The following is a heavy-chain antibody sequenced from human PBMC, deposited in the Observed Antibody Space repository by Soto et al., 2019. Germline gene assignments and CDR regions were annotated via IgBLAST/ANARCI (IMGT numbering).Heavy chain of an antibody. CDR3: ERRSPRYGDYVFDY. V-gene: IGHV2-26*01. J-gene: IGHJ4*02. Sequence: SGPTLVNPTETLTLTCTVSGFSLSNTSMRVSWIRQPPGKALEWLAHIFSNDEKSYSTSLKNRLTISKDTSKSQVVLIMTNMDPVDTATYYCERRSPRYGDYVFDYWGPGTRATVPQ. CDR2: IFSNDEK. CDR1: GFSLSNTSMR. D-gene: IGHD4-17*01.